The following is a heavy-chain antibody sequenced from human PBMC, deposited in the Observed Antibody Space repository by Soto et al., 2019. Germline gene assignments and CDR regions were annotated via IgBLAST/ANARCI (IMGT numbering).Heavy chain of an antibody. V-gene: IGHV4-59*01. CDR2: IYYSGST. D-gene: IGHD3-3*01. CDR3: AILSGPYSDFSSGPKWFDP. Sequence: ASETLSLTCTVSGGSISSYYWSWIRQPPGKGLEWIGYIYYSGSTNYNPSLKSRVTISVDTSKNQFSLKLSSVTAADTAVYYCAILSGPYSDFSSGPKWFDPWGQGTLVTVSS. CDR1: GGSISSYY. J-gene: IGHJ5*02.